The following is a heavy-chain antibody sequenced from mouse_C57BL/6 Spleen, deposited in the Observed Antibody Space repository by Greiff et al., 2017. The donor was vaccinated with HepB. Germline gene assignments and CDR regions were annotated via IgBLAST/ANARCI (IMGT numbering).Heavy chain of an antibody. Sequence: QVQLKESGPELVKPGASVRISCKASGYAFSSSWMNWVKQRPGRGLEWIGRIYPGDGDTNYNGKFKGKATLTAAKSSSTAYMQLSSLTSEDSAVYVCARSHDDDDFDYWGQGTTLTVSS. CDR1: GYAFSSSW. J-gene: IGHJ2*01. D-gene: IGHD2-4*01. CDR2: IYPGDGDT. V-gene: IGHV1-82*01. CDR3: ARSHDDDDFDY.